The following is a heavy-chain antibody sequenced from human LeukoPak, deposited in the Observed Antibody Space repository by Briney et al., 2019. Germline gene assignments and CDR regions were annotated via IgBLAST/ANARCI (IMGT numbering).Heavy chain of an antibody. D-gene: IGHD3-10*01. J-gene: IGHJ4*02. CDR2: IYYSGST. CDR3: ARGNVLLFY. V-gene: IGHV4-34*09. Sequence: SETLSLTCAVYGGSFSGYYWNWIRQPPGKGLEWIGYIYYSGSTYYNPSLKSRVTISVDTSKNQFSLKLSSVTAADTAVYYCARGNVLLFYWGQGTLVTVSS. CDR1: GGSFSGYY.